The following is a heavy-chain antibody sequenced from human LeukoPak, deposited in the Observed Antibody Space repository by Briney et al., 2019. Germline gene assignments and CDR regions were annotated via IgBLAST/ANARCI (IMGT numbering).Heavy chain of an antibody. Sequence: SETLSLTCTVSGGSISSYYWSWIRQPPGKGLEWIGYIYTNGSTNYNPSLKSRVTISVDTSKNQFSLKLSSVTAADTAVYYCARQLVNWFDPWGQGTLVTVSS. D-gene: IGHD2-15*01. CDR2: IYTNGST. J-gene: IGHJ5*02. CDR3: ARQLVNWFDP. V-gene: IGHV4-4*09. CDR1: GGSISSYY.